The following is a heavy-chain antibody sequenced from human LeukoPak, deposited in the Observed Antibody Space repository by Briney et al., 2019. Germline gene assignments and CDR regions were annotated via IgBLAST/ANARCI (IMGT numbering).Heavy chain of an antibody. CDR2: IYYSGST. Sequence: SETLSLTCTVSDGSISSYYWSWIRQPPGKGLEWIGYIYYSGSTNYNPSLKSRVTISVDTSKNQFSLKLSSVTAADTAVYYCARWGTTFDYWGQGTLVTVSS. D-gene: IGHD1-7*01. V-gene: IGHV4-59*08. CDR3: ARWGTTFDY. J-gene: IGHJ4*02. CDR1: DGSISSYY.